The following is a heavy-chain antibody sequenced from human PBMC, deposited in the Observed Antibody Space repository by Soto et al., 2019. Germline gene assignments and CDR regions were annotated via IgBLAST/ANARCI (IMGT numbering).Heavy chain of an antibody. CDR2: ISYDGSNK. D-gene: IGHD3-10*01. V-gene: IGHV3-30*18. CDR3: AKDTIWFGELSRGPFDY. J-gene: IGHJ4*02. CDR1: GFTFSSYG. Sequence: GGSLRLSCAASGFTFSSYGMHWVRQAPGKGLEWVAVISYDGSNKYYADSVKGRFTISRDNSKNTLYLQMNSLRAEDTAVYYCAKDTIWFGELSRGPFDYWGQGTLVTVSS.